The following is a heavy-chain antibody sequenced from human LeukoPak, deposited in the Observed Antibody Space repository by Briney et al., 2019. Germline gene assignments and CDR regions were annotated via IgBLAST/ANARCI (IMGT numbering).Heavy chain of an antibody. CDR3: AREGGYGGSYWYFDL. J-gene: IGHJ2*01. D-gene: IGHD4-23*01. Sequence: PGGSLRLSCAASGFTFSSYWMSWVRQAPGKGLEWVVNIKQDGSEKYYVDAVKGRFTISRDNAKNSLYLQMNSLRAEDTAVYYCAREGGYGGSYWYFDLWGRGTLVTVSS. CDR2: IKQDGSEK. V-gene: IGHV3-7*03. CDR1: GFTFSSYW.